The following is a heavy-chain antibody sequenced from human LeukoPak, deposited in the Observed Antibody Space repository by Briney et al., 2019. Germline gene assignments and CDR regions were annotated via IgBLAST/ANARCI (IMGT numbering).Heavy chain of an antibody. CDR3: ARDRDDSTNYTPYYFDY. CDR1: GYSITSNYY. CDR2: IHHGVTT. D-gene: IGHD2-8*01. Sequence: SETLSLTCTVSGYSITSNYYWGWIRQPPGRGLEWIGSIHHGVTTFYNPSLKSRVTISVDASSNHFSLRLTSVTAADTAVYYCARDRDDSTNYTPYYFDYWGQGALVAVSS. V-gene: IGHV4-38-2*02. J-gene: IGHJ4*02.